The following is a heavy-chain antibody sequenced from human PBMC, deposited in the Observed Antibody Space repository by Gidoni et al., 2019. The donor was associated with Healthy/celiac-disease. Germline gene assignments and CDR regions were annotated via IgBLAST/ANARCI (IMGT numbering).Heavy chain of an antibody. Sequence: QVQLVASGGGVVQPGRSLGLSCAASRLTFSSYGMHWVRQAPGKGLEWVAVISYDGSNKYYADSVKGRFTISRDNSKNTLYLQMNSLRAEDTAVYYCAKEGQWRVIGAFDDWGQGTLVTVSS. V-gene: IGHV3-30*18. D-gene: IGHD6-19*01. J-gene: IGHJ4*02. CDR3: AKEGQWRVIGAFDD. CDR1: RLTFSSYG. CDR2: ISYDGSNK.